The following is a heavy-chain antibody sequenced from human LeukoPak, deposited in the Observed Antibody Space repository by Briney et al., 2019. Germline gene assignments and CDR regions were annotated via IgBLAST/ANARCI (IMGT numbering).Heavy chain of an antibody. CDR1: GYTFTGYY. V-gene: IGHV1-2*02. CDR2: INPNSGGT. Sequence: ASMKVSCKASGYTFTGYYMHWVRQAPGQGLEWMGWINPNSGGTNYAQKFQGRVTMTRDTSISTAYMELSRLRSDDTAVYYCARAEDDFWSAAPLFDPWGQGTLVTVSS. J-gene: IGHJ5*02. CDR3: ARAEDDFWSAAPLFDP. D-gene: IGHD3-3*01.